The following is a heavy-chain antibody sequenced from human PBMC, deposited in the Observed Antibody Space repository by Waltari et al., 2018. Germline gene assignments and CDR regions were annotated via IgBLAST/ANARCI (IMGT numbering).Heavy chain of an antibody. CDR3: ARQGRYCRGSNCYVSGLDV. CDR1: GYSFSANW. D-gene: IGHD2-15*01. CDR2: IYPGDSDT. Sequence: EVQLVQSGAEVKKAGESLKISCETSGYSFSANWIAWVRRMLGKGLEWMGIIYPGDSDTRYSPSFQGQVTISVDTSTASASLQWSSLKASDTAMYYCARQGRYCRGSNCYVSGLDVWGQGTTVTVSS. V-gene: IGHV5-51*01. J-gene: IGHJ3*01.